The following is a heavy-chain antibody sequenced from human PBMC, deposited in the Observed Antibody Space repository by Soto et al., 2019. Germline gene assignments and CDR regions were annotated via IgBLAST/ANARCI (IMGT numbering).Heavy chain of an antibody. J-gene: IGHJ4*02. CDR2: IWYDGSNK. V-gene: IGHV3-33*01. CDR1: GFTFSSYG. Sequence: GGSLRLSCAASGFTFSSYGMHWVRQAPGKGLEWVAVIWYDGSNKYYADSVKGRFTISRDNSKNTLYLQMNSLRAEDTTVYYCAGAHCSSTSCYTYYDYWGQGTLVTSPQ. CDR3: AGAHCSSTSCYTYYDY. D-gene: IGHD2-2*02.